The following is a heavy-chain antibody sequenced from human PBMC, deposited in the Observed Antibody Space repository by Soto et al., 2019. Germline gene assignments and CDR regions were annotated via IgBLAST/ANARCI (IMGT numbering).Heavy chain of an antibody. Sequence: SETLSLTCAVSGDSVRSSNWWTWVRQSPGKGLEWIGEIYHLGGTNYNPSLKSRVTISVDMAKNQVSLKLSSVTAADTAVYYCATMKKPRGYYYGLNVWCQGTTVTVSS. CDR1: GDSVRSSNW. CDR3: ATMKKPRGYYYGLNV. CDR2: IYHLGGT. V-gene: IGHV4-4*02. J-gene: IGHJ6*02.